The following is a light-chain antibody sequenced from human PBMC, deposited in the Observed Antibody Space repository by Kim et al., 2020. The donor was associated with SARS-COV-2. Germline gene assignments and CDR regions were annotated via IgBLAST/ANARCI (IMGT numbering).Light chain of an antibody. J-gene: IGKJ1*01. CDR2: GAS. CDR1: RRISSSY. V-gene: IGKV3-20*01. Sequence: LPAERGAIPCGATRRISSSYLAWYQQKPGQAPRLLIYGASSRATGIPDRFSGSGSGTDFTLTISSLEPEDFAVYYCQQHGSSPGTFGQGTKVDIK. CDR3: QQHGSSPGT.